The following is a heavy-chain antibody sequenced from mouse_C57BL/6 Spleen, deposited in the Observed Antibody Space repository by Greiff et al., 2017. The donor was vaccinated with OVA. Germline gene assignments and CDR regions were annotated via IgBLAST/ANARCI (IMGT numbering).Heavy chain of an antibody. J-gene: IGHJ2*01. CDR3: TRETAFDGTNFDY. CDR1: GFTFSSYA. V-gene: IGHV5-9-1*02. Sequence: VKVVESGEGLVKPGGSLKLSCAASGFTFSSYAMSWVRQTPEKRLEWVAYICSGGDYIYYEDTVKGRVTITRDNARNTLYLQMRSLKSEDTAMYYCTRETAFDGTNFDYWGQGTTLTVSS. D-gene: IGHD2-3*01. CDR2: ICSGGDYI.